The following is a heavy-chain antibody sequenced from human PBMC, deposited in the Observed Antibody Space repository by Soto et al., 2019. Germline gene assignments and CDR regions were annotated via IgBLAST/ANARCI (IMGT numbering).Heavy chain of an antibody. D-gene: IGHD6-6*01. J-gene: IGHJ6*03. V-gene: IGHV3-15*01. Sequence: EVQLVESGGGLVKPGGSLRLSCAASGFTFSNAWMSWVRQAPGKGLEWVGRIKSKTDGGTTDYAAPVKGRFTIARDDSKNTLYLQMNSLKPEDTAVYYCPTVTAARDYYYYYMDVWGKGTTVTVSS. CDR3: PTVTAARDYYYYYMDV. CDR2: IKSKTDGGTT. CDR1: GFTFSNAW.